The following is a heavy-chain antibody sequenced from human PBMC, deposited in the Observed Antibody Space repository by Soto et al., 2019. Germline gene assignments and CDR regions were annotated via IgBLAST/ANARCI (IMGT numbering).Heavy chain of an antibody. CDR2: MNPNSGNT. CDR1: GYTFTSYD. CDR3: ASQGTYCSGGSCGWFDP. Sequence: ASVKVSCKASGYTFTSYDINWVRQATGQGLEWMGWMNPNSGNTGYAQKFQGRVTMTRNTSISTAYMELSSLRSEDTAVYYCASQGTYCSGGSCGWFDPWGQGTLVTVSS. D-gene: IGHD2-15*01. V-gene: IGHV1-8*01. J-gene: IGHJ5*02.